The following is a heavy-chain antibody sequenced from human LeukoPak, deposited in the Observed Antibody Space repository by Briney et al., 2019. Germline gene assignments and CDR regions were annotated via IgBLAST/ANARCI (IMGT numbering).Heavy chain of an antibody. CDR3: ARDTDYYGSGRHGYFDH. J-gene: IGHJ1*01. D-gene: IGHD3-10*01. CDR2: IYSGGST. CDR1: GLTISNNF. Sequence: GGSLRLSCAASGLTISNNFMGWVRQAPGKGLEWVSLIYSGGSTYSADSVKGRFTVSRDNSKNTLHLQMNSLRVEDTAVYYCARDTDYYGSGRHGYFDHWGQGTLVTVSS. V-gene: IGHV3-66*01.